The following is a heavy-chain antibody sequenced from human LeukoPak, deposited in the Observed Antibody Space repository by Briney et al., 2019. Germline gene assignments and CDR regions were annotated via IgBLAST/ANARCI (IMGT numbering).Heavy chain of an antibody. CDR3: ARLDSGYGYYYYMDV. CDR2: ISSSSSTI. CDR1: GFTFSSYS. Sequence: PGGSLRLSCAASGFTFSSYSMNWVRQAPGKGLEWVSYISSSSSTIYYADSVKGRFTISRDNAKNSLYLQMNSLRAEDTAVYYCARLDSGYGYYYYMDVWGKGTTVTVSS. V-gene: IGHV3-48*04. D-gene: IGHD5-12*01. J-gene: IGHJ6*03.